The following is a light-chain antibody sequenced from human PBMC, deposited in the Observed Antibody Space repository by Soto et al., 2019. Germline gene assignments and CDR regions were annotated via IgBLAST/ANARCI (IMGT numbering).Light chain of an antibody. J-gene: IGKJ1*01. CDR3: QQFGSSPPWT. Sequence: EIVLTQSPGSLSLSPGERATLSCRASQSVSSKYLGWYQQKPGQAPRLLIYGASSRANGIPDRFSGSGSGTDFTPTISRLEPEDFAVYYCQQFGSSPPWTCGQGTKVEVK. CDR2: GAS. CDR1: QSVSSKY. V-gene: IGKV3-20*01.